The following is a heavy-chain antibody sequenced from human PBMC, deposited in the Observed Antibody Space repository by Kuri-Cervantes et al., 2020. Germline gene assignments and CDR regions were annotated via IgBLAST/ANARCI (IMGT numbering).Heavy chain of an antibody. D-gene: IGHD6-19*01. CDR3: ARTPLYSSGWLDY. CDR1: GFTFSSYW. CDR2: INSDGSST. J-gene: IGHJ4*02. Sequence: GGSLRLCCAASGFTFSSYWMHWVRQAPGKGLVWVSRINSDGSSTSYADSVKGRFTISRDNAKNTLYLQMNSLRAEDTAVYYCARTPLYSSGWLDYWGQGTLVTVSS. V-gene: IGHV3-74*01.